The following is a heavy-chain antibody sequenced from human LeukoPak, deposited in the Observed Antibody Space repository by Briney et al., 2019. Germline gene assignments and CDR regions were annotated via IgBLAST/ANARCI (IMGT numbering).Heavy chain of an antibody. J-gene: IGHJ4*02. D-gene: IGHD3-10*01. CDR3: ASHPYYYGSGSYHDY. CDR1: GYTFTGYY. V-gene: IGHV1-2*02. CDR2: INPNSGGT. Sequence: ASVTVSCKASGYTFTGYYMHWVRQAPGQGLEWMGWINPNSGGTNYAQKFQGRVTMTRDTSISTAYMELSRLRSDDTAVYYCASHPYYYGSGSYHDYWGQGTLVTVSS.